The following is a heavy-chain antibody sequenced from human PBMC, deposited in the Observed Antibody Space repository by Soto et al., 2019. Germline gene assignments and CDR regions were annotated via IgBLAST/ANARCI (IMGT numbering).Heavy chain of an antibody. CDR1: GGSISSGGYY. V-gene: IGHV4-31*03. J-gene: IGHJ5*02. Sequence: TSETLSLTCTVSGGSISSGGYYWSWIRQHPGKGLEWIGYIYYSGSTYYNPSLKSRVTISVDTSKNQFSLKLSSVTAADTAVYYCARDSGLAAAGWFDPWGQGTLVTVSS. CDR3: ARDSGLAAAGWFDP. CDR2: IYYSGST. D-gene: IGHD6-13*01.